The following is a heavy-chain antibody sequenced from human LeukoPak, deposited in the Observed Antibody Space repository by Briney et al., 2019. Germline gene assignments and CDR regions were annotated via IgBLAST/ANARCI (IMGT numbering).Heavy chain of an antibody. D-gene: IGHD6-13*01. J-gene: IGHJ4*02. V-gene: IGHV5-51*01. CDR2: IYPGDSDT. CDR3: ATSYSSSWDPLDY. Sequence: GGALQISCKGSGYRFTSYWIGWVRQMPGKGLEWMGIIYPGDSDTRYSPSLQGQVTISADKSISTASLQWSSMKASDTAMYYCATSYSSSWDPLDYWGQGTLVTVSS. CDR1: GYRFTSYW.